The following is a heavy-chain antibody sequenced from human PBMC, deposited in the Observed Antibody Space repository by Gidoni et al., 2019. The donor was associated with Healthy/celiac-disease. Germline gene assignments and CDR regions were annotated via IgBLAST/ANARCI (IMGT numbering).Heavy chain of an antibody. D-gene: IGHD6-13*01. V-gene: IGHV1-69*01. CDR2: IIPIFGTA. J-gene: IGHJ5*02. CDR1: GGTFSSYA. CDR3: ARGPYLAAAGGANWFDP. Sequence: QVQLVQSGAEVKKPGSSVTVSCKASGGTFSSYAISWVRQAPGQGLEWMGGIIPIFGTANYAQKFQGRVTITADESTSTAYMELSSLRSEDTAVYYCARGPYLAAAGGANWFDPWGQGTLVTVSS.